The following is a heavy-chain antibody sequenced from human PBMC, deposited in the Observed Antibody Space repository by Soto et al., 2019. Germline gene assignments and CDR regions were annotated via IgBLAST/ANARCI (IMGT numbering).Heavy chain of an antibody. CDR2: IYNGDSDA. J-gene: IGHJ4*02. V-gene: IGHV5-51*01. D-gene: IGHD2-15*01. Sequence: GESLKISCKAEGYSGTRHCIGWLRQVPGRGMEWVSVIYNGDSDARYSPSFRGRDTISVDLSINTVYLQLRSLKASDTAIYFCARQDIVTAQVRGVDFDSWGQGTPVTVSS. CDR1: GYSGTRHC. CDR3: ARQDIVTAQVRGVDFDS.